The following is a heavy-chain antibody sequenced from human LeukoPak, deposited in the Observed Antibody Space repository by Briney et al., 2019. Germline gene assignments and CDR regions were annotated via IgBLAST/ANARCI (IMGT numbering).Heavy chain of an antibody. J-gene: IGHJ4*02. CDR2: IWYDGSNK. V-gene: IGHV3-33*01. D-gene: IGHD1-1*01. Sequence: GGSLRLSCAASGFTFSTYAMHWVRQAPGKGLEWVAVIWYDGSNKYYADSVKGRFTISRENSKNTLYLHMNSLRAEDTPVYYCARVYKNWYVDYWGEGTLVTVSS. CDR3: ARVYKNWYVDY. CDR1: GFTFSTYA.